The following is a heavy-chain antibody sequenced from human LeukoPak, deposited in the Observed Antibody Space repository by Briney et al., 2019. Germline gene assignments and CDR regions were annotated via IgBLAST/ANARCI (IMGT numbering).Heavy chain of an antibody. V-gene: IGHV4-4*07. CDR1: GGSISSYY. CDR2: IYTSGST. D-gene: IGHD2-2*01. CDR3: ARGDDADCSSTSCYDYYYYMDV. J-gene: IGHJ6*03. Sequence: DPSETLSLTCTVSGGSISSYYWSWIRQPAGKGLEWIGRIYTSGSTNYNPSLKSRVTISVDTSKNQFSLKLSSVTAADTAVYYCARGDDADCSSTSCYDYYYYMDVWGKGTTVTVSS.